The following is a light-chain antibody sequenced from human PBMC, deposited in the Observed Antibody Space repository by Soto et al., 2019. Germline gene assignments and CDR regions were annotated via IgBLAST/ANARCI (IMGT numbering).Light chain of an antibody. J-gene: IGLJ3*02. CDR2: ANN. Sequence: QSVLTQPPSASGTPGQRVTISCSGSSSNIGSETVNWYQQVPGTAPTLLIYANNQRPSGVPDRFSVSKSGTSASLAIGGLQSEDEADYYCAAWDDSLKGWVFGGGTKLTVL. CDR3: AAWDDSLKGWV. CDR1: SSNIGSET. V-gene: IGLV1-44*01.